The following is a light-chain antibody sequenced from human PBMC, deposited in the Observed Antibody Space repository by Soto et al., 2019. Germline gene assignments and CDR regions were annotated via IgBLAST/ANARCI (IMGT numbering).Light chain of an antibody. CDR3: QTWGTGIHVV. V-gene: IGLV4-69*01. J-gene: IGLJ2*01. CDR1: SGHSRYA. CDR2: LNSDGSH. Sequence: QLVLTQSPSASASLGASVKLTCTLSSGHSRYAIAWHQQQPEKGPRFLMKLNSDGSHSKGDGIPDRFSGSSSGAERYLTISSLQSEDEADYSCQTWGTGIHVVFGGGTKLTVL.